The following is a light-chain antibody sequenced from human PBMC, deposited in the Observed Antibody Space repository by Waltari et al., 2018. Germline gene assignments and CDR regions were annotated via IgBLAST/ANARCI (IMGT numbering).Light chain of an antibody. CDR2: GSS. CDR1: PNIGRT. V-gene: IGKV3-20*01. Sequence: EVVLTQSPGTLSLSPGERATLSCRASPNIGRTLTWYQQKPGQSPRLLMYGSSIRAAGIPDRCSGSGSGTDFILTITRLEPEDFAVYYCQNYERLPVTFGQGTKVEIK. J-gene: IGKJ1*01. CDR3: QNYERLPVT.